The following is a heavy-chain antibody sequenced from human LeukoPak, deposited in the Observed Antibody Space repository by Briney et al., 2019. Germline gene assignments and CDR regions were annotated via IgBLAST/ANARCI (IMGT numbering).Heavy chain of an antibody. CDR3: ANGLHCSGGSCYSGFDY. D-gene: IGHD2-15*01. Sequence: SSETLSLTCAVYGGSFSGYYWSWIRQPPGKGLGWIGEINHSGSTNYNPSLKSRVTISVDTSKNQFSLKLSSVTAADTAVYYCANGLHCSGGSCYSGFDYWGQGTLVTVSS. V-gene: IGHV4-34*01. J-gene: IGHJ4*02. CDR1: GGSFSGYY. CDR2: INHSGST.